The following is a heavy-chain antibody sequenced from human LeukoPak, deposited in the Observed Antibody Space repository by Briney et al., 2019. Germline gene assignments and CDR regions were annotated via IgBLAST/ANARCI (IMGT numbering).Heavy chain of an antibody. CDR1: GYTFTGYY. V-gene: IGHV1-2*02. D-gene: IGHD2-2*01. CDR3: ARSLVVPAAVDY. Sequence: ASVKVSCKASGYTFTGYYMHWVRQAPGQGLEWMGWINPNSGGTNYAQKFQGRVTMTRDMSISTAYMELSRLRSDDTAVYYCARSLVVPAAVDYWGQGTLVTVSS. CDR2: INPNSGGT. J-gene: IGHJ4*02.